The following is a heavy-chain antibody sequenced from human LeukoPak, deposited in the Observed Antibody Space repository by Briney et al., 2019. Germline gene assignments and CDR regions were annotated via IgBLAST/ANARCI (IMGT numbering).Heavy chain of an antibody. CDR2: ISYDGSNK. Sequence: GGSLRLSCAASGFTFSSYGMHWVRQAPGKGLEWVAVISYDGSNKYYADSVKGRFTISRDNSKNTLYLQMNSLRAEDTAVYYCAKVEVTTRFYYYYGMDVWGQGTTVTVSS. CDR1: GFTFSSYG. J-gene: IGHJ6*02. V-gene: IGHV3-30*18. D-gene: IGHD4-17*01. CDR3: AKVEVTTRFYYYYGMDV.